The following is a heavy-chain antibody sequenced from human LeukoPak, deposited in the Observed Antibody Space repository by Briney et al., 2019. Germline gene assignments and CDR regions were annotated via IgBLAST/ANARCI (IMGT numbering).Heavy chain of an antibody. V-gene: IGHV4-30-4*01. CDR1: GGSISSGDYY. J-gene: IGHJ4*02. Sequence: SQTLSLTCTVSGGSISSGDYYWSWIRQPPGKGLEWIGYIYYSGSTYYNPSLKSRLTISVDTSKNQFSLKLSSVTAADTAVYYCVRGGIVGSTARIPLFDYWGQGTLVTVSS. CDR2: IYYSGST. CDR3: VRGGIVGSTARIPLFDY. D-gene: IGHD1-26*01.